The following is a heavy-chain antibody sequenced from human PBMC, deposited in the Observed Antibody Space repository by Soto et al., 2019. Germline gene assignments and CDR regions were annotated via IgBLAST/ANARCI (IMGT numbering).Heavy chain of an antibody. CDR2: INSDGSST. CDR1: GFTFNSYY. J-gene: IGHJ6*02. CDR3: ARGHYYGMDV. Sequence: EVPLVESGGGLVQPGGSLRLSCAASGFTFNSYYMHWDHQAPGKGLVWVSRINSDGSSTRYADSVKGRFTISRDNAKNTLYLQMNSVSAEDTALYSCARGHYYGMDVWGQETTFTVS. V-gene: IGHV3-74*01.